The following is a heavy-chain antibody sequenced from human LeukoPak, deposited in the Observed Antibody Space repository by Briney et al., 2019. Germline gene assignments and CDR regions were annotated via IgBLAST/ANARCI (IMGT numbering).Heavy chain of an antibody. J-gene: IGHJ4*02. CDR3: ARGKDYYDSSGNFDY. CDR1: GGSISSYY. D-gene: IGHD3-22*01. Sequence: SETLSLTCTVSGGSISSYYWNWIRQPPGKGLEYIGYIYYSGSTNYSPSLKSRVTISVDTSKNQFSLKLSSVTAADTAVYYCARGKDYYDSSGNFDYWGQGTLVTVSS. CDR2: IYYSGST. V-gene: IGHV4-59*01.